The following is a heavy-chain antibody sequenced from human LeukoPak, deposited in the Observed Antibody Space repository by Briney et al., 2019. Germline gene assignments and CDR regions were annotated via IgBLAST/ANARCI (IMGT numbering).Heavy chain of an antibody. CDR2: IITDGSST. D-gene: IGHD6-19*01. V-gene: IGHV3-74*01. J-gene: IGHJ3*02. CDR3: AREDVNIAVAASGPFDI. CDR1: GFTFSTYW. Sequence: GGSLRLSCAASGFTFSTYWMHWVRQAPGKGLVWVSRIITDGSSTGHADSVKGRFTISRDNAKNTLYLQMDSLRAEDTAVYYCAREDVNIAVAASGPFDIWGQGTMVTVSS.